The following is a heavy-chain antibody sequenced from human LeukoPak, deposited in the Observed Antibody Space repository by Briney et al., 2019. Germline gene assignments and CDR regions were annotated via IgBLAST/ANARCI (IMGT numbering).Heavy chain of an antibody. J-gene: IGHJ4*02. V-gene: IGHV1-2*06. CDR2: INPNSGGT. D-gene: IGHD3-22*01. CDR1: GYTFTGYY. CDR3: ARIRNNYYSSGYPFDY. Sequence: ASVKVSCKASGYTFTGYYMHWVRQAPGKGLEWMGRINPNSGGTNYAQKFQGRVTMTRDTSISTAYMELSRLRSDDTAVYYCARIRNNYYSSGYPFDYWGQGTLVTVSS.